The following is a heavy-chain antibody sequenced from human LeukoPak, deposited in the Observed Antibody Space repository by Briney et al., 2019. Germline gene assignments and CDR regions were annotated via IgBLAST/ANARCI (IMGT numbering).Heavy chain of an antibody. Sequence: SSETLSLTCAVYGGSFSGYYWSWIRQPPGKGLEWIGEINHSGSTNYNPSLKSRVTISVDMPKNQFSLKLSSVTAADTAVYYCARLAVRVPAAVDYWGQGTLVTVSS. V-gene: IGHV4-34*01. CDR1: GGSFSGYY. CDR2: INHSGST. CDR3: ARLAVRVPAAVDY. D-gene: IGHD2-2*01. J-gene: IGHJ4*02.